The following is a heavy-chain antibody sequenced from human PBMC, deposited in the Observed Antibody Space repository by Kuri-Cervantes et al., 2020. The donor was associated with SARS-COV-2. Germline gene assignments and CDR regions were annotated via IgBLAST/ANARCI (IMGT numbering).Heavy chain of an antibody. CDR1: GGSISSSSYY. V-gene: IGHV4-39*01. D-gene: IGHD2-21*01. CDR2: IYYSGST. J-gene: IGHJ6*02. Sequence: GSLRLSCTVSGGSISSSSYYWGWIRQPPGKGLEWIGSIYYSGSTYYNPSLKSRVTISVDTSKNQFSLKLSSVTAADTAVYYCARRRDSISGGMDVWGQGTTVTVSS. CDR3: ARRRDSISGGMDV.